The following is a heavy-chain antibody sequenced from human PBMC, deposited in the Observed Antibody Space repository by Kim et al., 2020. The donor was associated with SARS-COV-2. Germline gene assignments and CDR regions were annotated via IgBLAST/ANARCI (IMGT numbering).Heavy chain of an antibody. CDR3: AKPLFTRYGSGSHHPDY. V-gene: IGHV3-23*01. D-gene: IGHD3-10*01. CDR1: GFTFSSYA. CDR2: ISGSGGST. Sequence: GGSLRLSCAASGFTFSSYAMSWVRQAPGKGLEWVSAISGSGGSTYYADSVKGRFTISRDNSKNTLYLQMNSLRAEDTAVYYCAKPLFTRYGSGSHHPDYWGQGTLVTVSS. J-gene: IGHJ4*02.